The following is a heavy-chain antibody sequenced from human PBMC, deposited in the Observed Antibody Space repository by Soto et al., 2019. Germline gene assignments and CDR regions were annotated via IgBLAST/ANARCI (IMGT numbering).Heavy chain of an antibody. D-gene: IGHD5-12*01. J-gene: IGHJ4*02. CDR1: GGSISSYY. CDR2: IYYSGST. CDR3: ARGGVDIVATIRGDYYFDH. Sequence: SETLSLTCTVSGGSISSYYWSWIRQPPGKGLEWIGYIYYSGSTNYNPSLKSRVTISVDTSKNQFSLKLSSVTAADTAVYYCARGGVDIVATIRGDYYFDHWGQGTLVTVSS. V-gene: IGHV4-59*01.